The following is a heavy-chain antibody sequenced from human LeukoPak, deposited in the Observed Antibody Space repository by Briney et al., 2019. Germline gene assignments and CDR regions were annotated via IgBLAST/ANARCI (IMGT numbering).Heavy chain of an antibody. CDR1: GFTVSSIH. J-gene: IGHJ4*02. CDR2: TYTGGNS. CDR3: AKDPRQLWLD. Sequence: PGGSLRLSCAASGFTVSSIHMVWVRQAPGKGLEWVSVTYTGGNSYYADSVKGRFTISRDNSKNTVYLQMNSLRAEDTAVYYCAKDPRQLWLDWGQGTLVTVSS. V-gene: IGHV3-53*01. D-gene: IGHD5-18*01.